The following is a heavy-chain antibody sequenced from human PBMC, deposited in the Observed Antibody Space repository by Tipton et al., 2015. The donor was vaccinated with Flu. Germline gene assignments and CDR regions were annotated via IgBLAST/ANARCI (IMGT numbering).Heavy chain of an antibody. J-gene: IGHJ5*01. Sequence: TLSLTCSVSGSSMGSGYCWGWIRQPPGKGLEWIGNIYHSGTTYYNPSLRSRVIILVDRSKNQFSLKLSFVTAAGTSGYYCARRDYSNYVSVPKNWFDSWGQGILVTVSS. CDR2: IYHSGTT. CDR1: GSSMGSGYC. V-gene: IGHV4-38-2*01. CDR3: ARRDYSNYVSVPKNWFDS. D-gene: IGHD4-11*01.